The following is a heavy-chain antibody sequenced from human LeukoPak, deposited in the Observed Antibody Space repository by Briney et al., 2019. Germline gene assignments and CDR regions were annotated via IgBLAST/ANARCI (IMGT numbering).Heavy chain of an antibody. V-gene: IGHV3-30*01. CDR1: GFTFSSYA. J-gene: IGHJ4*02. CDR2: ISYDGSNK. Sequence: GGSLRLSCAASGFTFSSYAMHWVRQAPGKGLEWVAVISYDGSNKYYADSVKGRFTISRDNSKNTLYLEMNSLRAEDTAVYYCASDGYWGQGTLVTVSS. CDR3: ASDGY.